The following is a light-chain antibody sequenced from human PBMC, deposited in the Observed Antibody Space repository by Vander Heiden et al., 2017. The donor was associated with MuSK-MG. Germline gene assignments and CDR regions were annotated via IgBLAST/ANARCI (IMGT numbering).Light chain of an antibody. Sequence: DIQLTQSPSFLSASVGDRVTITCRASQGISSYLAWYQQKPGKAPKLLIYAASTLQSGVPSRFSGSGSGTEFTLTISSLQPEDFATYYCQQFKSEGDTFGGGTKLEIK. CDR2: AAS. J-gene: IGKJ4*01. V-gene: IGKV1-9*01. CDR1: QGISSY. CDR3: QQFKSEGDT.